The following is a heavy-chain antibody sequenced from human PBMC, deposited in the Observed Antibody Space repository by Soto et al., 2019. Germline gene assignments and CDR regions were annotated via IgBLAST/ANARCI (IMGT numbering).Heavy chain of an antibody. D-gene: IGHD3-10*01. Sequence: QVQLQESGPGLVKPSETLSLTCTVSGGSITNYYCSWFRQPPGKGLEWIGYIQYNGYSAYNLSLKRPVTISMDTSKPQSSLMVASVTATDTAVYYCARHGFGPLHGLVDVWGQGTTVIVSS. CDR1: GGSITNYY. J-gene: IGHJ6*02. CDR2: IQYNGYS. CDR3: ARHGFGPLHGLVDV. V-gene: IGHV4-59*08.